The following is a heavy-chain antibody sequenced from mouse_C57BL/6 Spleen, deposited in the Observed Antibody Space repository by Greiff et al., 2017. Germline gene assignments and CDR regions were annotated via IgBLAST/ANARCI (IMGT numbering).Heavy chain of an antibody. D-gene: IGHD1-1*01. CDR3: ARKHYYGSSYWYFDV. CDR2: ISSGSSTI. J-gene: IGHJ1*03. V-gene: IGHV5-17*01. Sequence: DVQLVESGGGLVKPGGSLKLSCAASGFTFSDYGMHWVRQAPETGLEWVAYISSGSSTIYYADTVKGRFTISRDNAKNTQFLQMTSLRSADTAMYYGARKHYYGSSYWYFDVWGTGTTVTVSS. CDR1: GFTFSDYG.